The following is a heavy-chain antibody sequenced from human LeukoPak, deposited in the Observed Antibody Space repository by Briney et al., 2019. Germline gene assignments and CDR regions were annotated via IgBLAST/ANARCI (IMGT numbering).Heavy chain of an antibody. CDR2: INSDSRLM. Sequence: GSLRLSCAASGFTFSSYSMNWVRQAPGKGLEWVSSINSDSRLMYYAESVKGRFTISRDNARNSLYLQLNSLRAEDTAVYFCVRDLFDDYSLDYWGQGTLVTVSS. CDR3: VRDLFDDYSLDY. J-gene: IGHJ4*02. D-gene: IGHD3-16*01. CDR1: GFTFSSYS. V-gene: IGHV3-21*01.